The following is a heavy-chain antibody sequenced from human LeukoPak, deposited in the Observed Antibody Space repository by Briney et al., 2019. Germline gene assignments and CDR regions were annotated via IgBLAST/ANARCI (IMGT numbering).Heavy chain of an antibody. CDR1: GFTFSTYN. CDR2: ITTSSSYM. CDR3: ARDPYSGGYGAYYYYYMDV. V-gene: IGHV3-21*01. Sequence: PGGSLRLSCAASGFTFSTYNMNWVRRTPGKGLEWVSSITTSSSYMFYADSVRGRFTISRDNAEDSLYLQMNSLRDEDTAVYYCARDPYSGGYGAYYYYYMDVWGKGTTVTVSS. J-gene: IGHJ6*03. D-gene: IGHD6-19*01.